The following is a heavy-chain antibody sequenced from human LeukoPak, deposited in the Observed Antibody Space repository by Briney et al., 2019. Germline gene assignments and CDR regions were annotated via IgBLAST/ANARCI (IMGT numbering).Heavy chain of an antibody. CDR2: ISGSGRTI. CDR3: AKPLWFGELFSPFDY. V-gene: IGHV3-48*03. D-gene: IGHD3-10*01. Sequence: GGSLRLSCAASGFTFSSYEMNWVRQAPGKGLEWVSYISGSGRTIYYANSVKGRFTISRDNAKNSLYLQMNSLRAEDTALYYCAKPLWFGELFSPFDYWGQGTLVTVSS. J-gene: IGHJ4*02. CDR1: GFTFSSYE.